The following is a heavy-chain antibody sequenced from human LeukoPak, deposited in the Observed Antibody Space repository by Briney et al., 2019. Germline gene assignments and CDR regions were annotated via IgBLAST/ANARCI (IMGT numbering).Heavy chain of an antibody. V-gene: IGHV3-30*18. J-gene: IGHJ4*02. CDR2: ISYDGSNK. Sequence: PGGSLRLSCAASGFTFSSYGMHWVRQAPGKGLEWVAVISYDGSNKYYADSVKGRFTISRDNSKNTLYLQMNSLRAEDTAVYYCAKDRYYDSSGYYSFIAADYWGQGTLVTVSS. CDR1: GFTFSSYG. D-gene: IGHD3-22*01. CDR3: AKDRYYDSSGYYSFIAADY.